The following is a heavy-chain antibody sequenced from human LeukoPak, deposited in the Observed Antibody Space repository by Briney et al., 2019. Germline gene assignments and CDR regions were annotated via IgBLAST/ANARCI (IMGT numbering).Heavy chain of an antibody. Sequence: GGSLRLSCAASGFAFSSYGMHWVRQAPGKGLEWVAFIRYDGSNKYYADSVKGRFTISRDNSKNTLYLQMNSLRAEDTAVYYRAKDVSDGDYPGDYWGQGTLVTVSS. V-gene: IGHV3-30*02. D-gene: IGHD4-17*01. CDR3: AKDVSDGDYPGDY. J-gene: IGHJ4*02. CDR2: IRYDGSNK. CDR1: GFAFSSYG.